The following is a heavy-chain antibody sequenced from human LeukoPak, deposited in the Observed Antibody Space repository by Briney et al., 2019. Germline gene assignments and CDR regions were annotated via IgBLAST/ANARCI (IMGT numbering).Heavy chain of an antibody. V-gene: IGHV1-8*03. J-gene: IGHJ4*02. D-gene: IGHD4-11*01. CDR3: ARGKSHDYSFYFDY. CDR1: GYTFTSYD. Sequence: ASVKVSCKASGYTFTSYDINWVRQATGQGLEWMGWMNPNSGNTGYAQKFQGRVTITRNTSISTAYMELSSLRSEDTAVYYCARGKSHDYSFYFDYWGQGTLVTVSS. CDR2: MNPNSGNT.